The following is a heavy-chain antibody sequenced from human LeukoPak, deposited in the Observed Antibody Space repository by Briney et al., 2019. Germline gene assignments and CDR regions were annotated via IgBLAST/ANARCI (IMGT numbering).Heavy chain of an antibody. V-gene: IGHV4-31*03. CDR1: GGSISSGGYY. D-gene: IGHD2-8*01. J-gene: IGHJ4*02. CDR3: ASRNRYCTNGVCHTGGFDY. Sequence: SQTLFLTCTVSGGSISSGGYYWSWIRQHPGKGLEWIGYIYYSGSTYYNPSLKSRVTISVDTSKNQFSLKLSSVTAADTAVYYCASRNRYCTNGVCHTGGFDYWGQGTLVTVSS. CDR2: IYYSGST.